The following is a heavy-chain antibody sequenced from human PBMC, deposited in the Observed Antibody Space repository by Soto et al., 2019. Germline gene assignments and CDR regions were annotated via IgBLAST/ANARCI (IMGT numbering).Heavy chain of an antibody. J-gene: IGHJ6*02. CDR2: ISYDGSNK. CDR1: GFTFSSYA. D-gene: IGHD3-3*01. V-gene: IGHV3-30-3*01. Sequence: PGGSLRLSCAASGFTFSSYAMHWVRQAPGKGLEWVAVISYDGSNKYYADSVKGRFTISRDNSKNTLYLQMNSLRAEDTAVYYCARDTLEWSDYYYYYGMDVWGQGTTVTVSS. CDR3: ARDTLEWSDYYYYYGMDV.